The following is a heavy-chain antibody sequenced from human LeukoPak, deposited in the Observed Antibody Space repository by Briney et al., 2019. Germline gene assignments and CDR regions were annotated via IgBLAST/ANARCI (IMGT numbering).Heavy chain of an antibody. CDR2: IDPNNGDT. V-gene: IGHV1-8*02. Sequence: ASVKVSCKASAYTFTGYYLHWVRQAPGQGLQWMGWIDPNNGDTEYAQKFQGRVTITRNTSISTAYMELSSLRSEDTAVYYCARASSGRFDYWGQGTLVTVSS. J-gene: IGHJ4*02. CDR3: ARASSGRFDY. CDR1: AYTFTGYY. D-gene: IGHD3-22*01.